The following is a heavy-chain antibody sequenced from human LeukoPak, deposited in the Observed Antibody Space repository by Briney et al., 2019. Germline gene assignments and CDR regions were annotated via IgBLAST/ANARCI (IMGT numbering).Heavy chain of an antibody. V-gene: IGHV3-30*02. D-gene: IGHD4-17*01. CDR3: AKGYDYGDYGFDY. CDR2: IRYDRSNK. J-gene: IGHJ4*02. CDR1: GFTFSSYG. Sequence: GGSLTLSCAASGFTFSSYGRHWVRQAPAKGLEWVAFIRYDRSNKYYADSVKGRFTISRDNSKNTLYLQMNSLRGEDTAVYYCAKGYDYGDYGFDYWGQGTLVTVSS.